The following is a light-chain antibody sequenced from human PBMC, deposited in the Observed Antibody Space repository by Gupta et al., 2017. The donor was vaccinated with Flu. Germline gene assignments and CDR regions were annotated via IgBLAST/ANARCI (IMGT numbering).Light chain of an antibody. CDR1: QGISNY. J-gene: IGKJ1*01. CDR2: AAS. Sequence: GDRVTITCRASQGISNYLAWYQQKPGKVPKLLIYAASTLQSGVPSRFSCSGSGTDFTLTISSLQPEDVATYYCQKYYSAPWTFGQGTKVEIK. V-gene: IGKV1-27*01. CDR3: QKYYSAPWT.